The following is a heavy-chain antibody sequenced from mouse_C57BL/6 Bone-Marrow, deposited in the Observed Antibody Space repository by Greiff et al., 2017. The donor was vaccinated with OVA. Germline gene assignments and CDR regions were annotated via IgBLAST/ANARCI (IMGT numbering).Heavy chain of an antibody. CDR1: GYTFTSYG. CDR2: IYPRSGNT. J-gene: IGHJ3*01. Sequence: QVQLKQSGAELARPGASVKLSCKASGYTFTSYGISWVKQRTGQGLEWIGEIYPRSGNTYYNEKFKGKATLTADKSSSTAYMELLSLTSEDSAVYFCARTGTTAPFAYWGQGTLVTVSA. D-gene: IGHD1-2*01. CDR3: ARTGTTAPFAY. V-gene: IGHV1-81*01.